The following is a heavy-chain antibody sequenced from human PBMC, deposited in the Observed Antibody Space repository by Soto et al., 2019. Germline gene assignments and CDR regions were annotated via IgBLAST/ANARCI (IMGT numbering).Heavy chain of an antibody. CDR1: GDSVSSNSAA. CDR2: TYYRSKWYN. V-gene: IGHV6-1*01. D-gene: IGHD3-22*01. CDR3: ARDRLYYYDSSGYYYDY. J-gene: IGHJ4*02. Sequence: KQSQTLSLTCAISGDSVSSNSAAWNWIRQSPSRGLEWLGRTYYRSKWYNDYAVSVKSRITINPETSKNQFSLQLNSVTPEDTAVYYCARDRLYYYDSSGYYYDYWGQGTLVTVSS.